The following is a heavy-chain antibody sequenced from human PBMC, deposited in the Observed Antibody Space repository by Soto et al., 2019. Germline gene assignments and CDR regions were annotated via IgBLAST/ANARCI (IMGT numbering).Heavy chain of an antibody. CDR2: ISAYNGNT. D-gene: IGHD2-2*01. J-gene: IGHJ1*01. CDR3: ARDRLYCSSTSCYPSEYFQH. Sequence: QVQLVQSGAEVKKPGASVKVSCKASGYTFTSYGISWVRQAPGQGLEWMGWISAYNGNTNYAQKLQGRVTMTTDTSTSTAYVELRSLRSDDTAVYYCARDRLYCSSTSCYPSEYFQHWGQGTLVTVSS. V-gene: IGHV1-18*01. CDR1: GYTFTSYG.